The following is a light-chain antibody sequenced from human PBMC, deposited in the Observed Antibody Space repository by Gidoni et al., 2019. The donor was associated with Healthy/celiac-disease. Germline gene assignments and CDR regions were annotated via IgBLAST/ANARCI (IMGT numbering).Light chain of an antibody. J-gene: IGKJ5*01. CDR2: LGS. CDR1: QSLLHSNGYTY. CDR3: MQALQTPV. Sequence: EIVMTQSPLSMPVTPGEPASISCRSSQSLLHSNGYTYLDWYLQKPGQSPQLLIYLGSNRASGVPDRFSGSGSGTDFTLKISRVEAEDVGVYYCMQALQTPVFGQGTRLEIK. V-gene: IGKV2-28*01.